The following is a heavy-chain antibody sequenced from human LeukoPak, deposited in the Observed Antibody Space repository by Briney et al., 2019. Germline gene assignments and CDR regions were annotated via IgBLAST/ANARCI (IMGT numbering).Heavy chain of an antibody. Sequence: GYRFXSYWXXGVRQMPGKGXEWRGIIYPGDSDTRYSPSFQGQVTISADKSISTASLQWSSLKASDTAMYYCATNALGPGYWGQGTLVTVSS. D-gene: IGHD6-6*01. J-gene: IGHJ4*02. CDR2: IYPGDSDT. CDR3: ATNALGPGY. V-gene: IGHV5-51*01. CDR1: GYRFXSYW.